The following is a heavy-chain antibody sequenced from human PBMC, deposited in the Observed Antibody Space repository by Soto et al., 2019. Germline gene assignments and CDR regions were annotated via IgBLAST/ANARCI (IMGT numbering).Heavy chain of an antibody. CDR2: IWYDGSNK. CDR1: GFTFSRYG. D-gene: IGHD3-16*01. V-gene: IGHV3-33*01. CDR3: ARDSKGLGAFDI. Sequence: SLRLSCAASGFTFSRYGMHWVRQAPGKGLEWVAVIWYDGSNKYYADSVKGRFTISRDNSKNTLYLQMNSLRAEDTAVYYCARDSKGLGAFDIWGQGTMVTVSS. J-gene: IGHJ3*02.